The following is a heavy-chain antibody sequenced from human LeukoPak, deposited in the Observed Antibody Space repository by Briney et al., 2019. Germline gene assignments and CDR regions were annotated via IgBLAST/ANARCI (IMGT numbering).Heavy chain of an antibody. CDR1: GGSFSSYY. D-gene: IGHD1-1*01. CDR3: ARRSTKENGFDF. Sequence: SETLSLTCAVYGGSFSSYYWGWIRQPPGEGLEWIGTIYYSGTTYYNPSLGSRVTISLDTSKNQFSLKLTSVTAADTAVYYCARRSTKENGFDFWGQGTLVTVSS. V-gene: IGHV4-39*01. CDR2: IYYSGTT. J-gene: IGHJ4*02.